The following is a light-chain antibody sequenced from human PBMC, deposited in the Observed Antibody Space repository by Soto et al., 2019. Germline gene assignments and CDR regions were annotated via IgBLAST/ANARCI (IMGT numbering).Light chain of an antibody. Sequence: EIVMTQSPATLSVSPGERATLSCRASQSVSSNLAWYQQKPGQAPRLRIYGASTRATGIPARFSGSGSGTEFTLTISSLQSEDFAVYYCQQYNNWPEPFGQGTKVDIK. J-gene: IGKJ1*01. CDR1: QSVSSN. CDR2: GAS. V-gene: IGKV3-15*01. CDR3: QQYNNWPEP.